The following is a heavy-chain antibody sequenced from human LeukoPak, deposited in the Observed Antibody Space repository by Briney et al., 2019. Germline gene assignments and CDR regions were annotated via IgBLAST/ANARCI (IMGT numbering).Heavy chain of an antibody. V-gene: IGHV3-23*01. CDR2: ISGSDGTT. CDR3: TTGIRGD. CDR1: GFTFVNYV. J-gene: IGHJ4*02. Sequence: PGGSLRLSCAASGFTFVNYVMTWVRQAPGKGLEWVSSISGSDGTTFYADSVKGRFTISRDNSKNTLYLQMNSLRSEDTAVYYCTTGIRGDCGQGTLVTVSS.